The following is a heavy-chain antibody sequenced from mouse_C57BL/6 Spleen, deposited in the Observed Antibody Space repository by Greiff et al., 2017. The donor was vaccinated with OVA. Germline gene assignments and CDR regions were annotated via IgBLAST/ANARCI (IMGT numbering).Heavy chain of an antibody. J-gene: IGHJ2*01. Sequence: QVQLQQSGAELVKPGASVKISCKASGYAFSSYWMNWVKQRPGKGLEWIGQIYPGDGDTNYNGKFKGKATLTADKSSSTAYMQLSSLTSEDSAVYFCARGATTVVMDYWGQGTTLTVSS. V-gene: IGHV1-80*01. CDR2: IYPGDGDT. CDR3: ARGATTVVMDY. D-gene: IGHD1-1*01. CDR1: GYAFSSYW.